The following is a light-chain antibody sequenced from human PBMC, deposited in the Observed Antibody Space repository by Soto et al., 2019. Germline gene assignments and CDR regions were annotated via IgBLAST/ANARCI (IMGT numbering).Light chain of an antibody. CDR3: HRYCSSPGFT. CDR2: GAS. V-gene: IGKV3-20*01. J-gene: IGKJ3*01. CDR1: QSVSSSY. Sequence: EIVLTQSPGTLSLSPGERATLSCRASQSVSSSYLAWYQQKPGQAPRLLIYGASSRATGITDRFSGSGSGTDFTLTIIKLEPEEFAVYYRHRYCSSPGFTLGHGTKVYSK.